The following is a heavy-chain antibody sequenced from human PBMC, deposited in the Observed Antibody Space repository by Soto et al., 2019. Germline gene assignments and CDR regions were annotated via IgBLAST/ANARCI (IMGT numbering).Heavy chain of an antibody. Sequence: QVQLVESGGGVVQPGRSLTLSCAASGFTLSTFGMHWVRQAPGKGLEWVAVISYDGSDKYYAESVKGRFTISRDNSKNTMQLQMNSLKTEDTAVYYCARDSDPRMTLEVLTDDLDRWGQGTLVTVSS. J-gene: IGHJ5*02. D-gene: IGHD1-1*01. CDR3: ARDSDPRMTLEVLTDDLDR. CDR2: ISYDGSDK. V-gene: IGHV3-30*03. CDR1: GFTLSTFG.